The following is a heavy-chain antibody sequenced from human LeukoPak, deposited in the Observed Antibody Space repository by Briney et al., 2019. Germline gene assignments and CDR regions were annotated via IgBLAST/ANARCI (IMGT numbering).Heavy chain of an antibody. D-gene: IGHD3-22*01. J-gene: IGHJ4*02. Sequence: PSGTLSLTCAVSGGSISSSNWWSWVRQPPGKGLEWIGEIYHSGSTNYNPSLKSRVTISVDKSKNRFSLKLSSVTAADTAVYYCARAKDYYDSSGPGDYWGQGTLVTVSS. CDR3: ARAKDYYDSSGPGDY. CDR1: GGSISSSNW. V-gene: IGHV4-4*02. CDR2: IYHSGST.